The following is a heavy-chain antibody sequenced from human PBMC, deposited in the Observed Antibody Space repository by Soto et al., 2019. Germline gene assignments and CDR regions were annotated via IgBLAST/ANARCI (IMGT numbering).Heavy chain of an antibody. V-gene: IGHV2-5*02. J-gene: IGHJ4*02. Sequence: ITLKESGPTLVKPTQTLTLTCTFSGFSLNTRGVGVGWIRKPPGQALEWLALISWDGEKRYSPSLKSRLTITKDTSENQVVLTMTNMDPVDTATYYCAHRRGDRLTGHYYFDYWGQGTLVTVSS. CDR3: AHRRGDRLTGHYYFDY. CDR2: ISWDGEK. D-gene: IGHD3-9*01. CDR1: GFSLNTRGVG.